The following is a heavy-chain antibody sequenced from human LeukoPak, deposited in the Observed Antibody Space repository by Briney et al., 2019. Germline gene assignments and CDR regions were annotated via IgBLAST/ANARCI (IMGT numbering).Heavy chain of an antibody. D-gene: IGHD3-10*02. Sequence: GGSLRLACAASGFTFSNEMNWVRQAPGKRLEWVSYISSSGSTIYYADSVKGRFTISRDNAKNSLYLQMNSLRAEDTAVYYCAELGITMIGGVWGKGTTVTISS. CDR1: GFTFSNE. J-gene: IGHJ6*04. CDR2: ISSSGSTI. CDR3: AELGITMIGGV. V-gene: IGHV3-48*03.